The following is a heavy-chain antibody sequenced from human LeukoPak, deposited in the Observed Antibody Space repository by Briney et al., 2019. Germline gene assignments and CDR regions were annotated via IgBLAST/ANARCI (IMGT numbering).Heavy chain of an antibody. CDR1: VFTLGDYA. V-gene: IGHV3-49*04. J-gene: IGHJ4*02. CDR2: IRSDAYGGST. Sequence: PGGSLRLSCAGSVFTLGDYALSGVPQAPGGGLEWIGHIRSDAYGGSTQYAACVTGRFTISRDDFPNIVYLQMNSLQTDDTAVYYCTRDEKQSYFDTSAPLILFDYWGQGTLVTVSS. CDR3: TRDEKQSYFDTSAPLILFDY. D-gene: IGHD3-22*01.